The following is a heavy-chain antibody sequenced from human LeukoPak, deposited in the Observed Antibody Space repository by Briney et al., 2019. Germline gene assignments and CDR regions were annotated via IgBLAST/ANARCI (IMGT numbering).Heavy chain of an antibody. D-gene: IGHD5-12*01. J-gene: IGHJ4*02. CDR1: GFTFDDYA. CDR3: AKDKGYSGYAHFDY. V-gene: IGHV3-9*01. Sequence: GGSLRLPCAASGFTFDDYAMHWVRQAPGKGLEWVSGISWNSGSIGYADSVKGRFTISRDNAKNSLYLQMNSLRAEDTALYYCAKDKGYSGYAHFDYWGQGTLVTVSS. CDR2: ISWNSGSI.